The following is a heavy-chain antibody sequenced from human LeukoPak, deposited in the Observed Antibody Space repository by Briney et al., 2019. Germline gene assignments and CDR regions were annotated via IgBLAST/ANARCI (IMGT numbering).Heavy chain of an antibody. V-gene: IGHV4-39*07. D-gene: IGHD2-8*02. CDR2: IYHSGST. CDR3: GRGRYSTGDFDY. CDR1: GGSISSCTYS. J-gene: IGHJ4*02. Sequence: SETLSLTCTVSGGSISSCTYSWGWIRQPPGKGLEWIGSIYHSGSTYYNPSLKSRVTISVDTSKNQFSLKLSSLTAADTAVYYCGRGRYSTGDFDYWGQGTLVTVSS.